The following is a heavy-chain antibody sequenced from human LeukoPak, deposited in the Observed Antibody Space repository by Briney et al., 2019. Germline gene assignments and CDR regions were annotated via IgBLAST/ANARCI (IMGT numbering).Heavy chain of an antibody. V-gene: IGHV1-2*02. D-gene: IGHD3-16*02. J-gene: IGHJ5*02. Sequence: ASVKVSCKASGYTFTSYDINWVRQATGQGLEWMGWINPNSGGTNYAQKFQGRVTMTRDTSISTAYMELSRLRSDDTAVYYCARDRPYYDYVWGSYRRRGHSWFDPWGQGTLVTVSS. CDR3: ARDRPYYDYVWGSYRRRGHSWFDP. CDR2: INPNSGGT. CDR1: GYTFTSYD.